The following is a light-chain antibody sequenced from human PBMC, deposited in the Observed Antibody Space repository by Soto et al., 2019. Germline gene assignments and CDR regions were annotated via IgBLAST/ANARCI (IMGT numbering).Light chain of an antibody. CDR3: QQYDYLPYT. V-gene: IGKV1-33*01. Sequence: DIQMNQSPSSLSSSVGDKVTITCQANEDITNYLNWYQQKPGKAPKLLIYDASNLETGVPSRFSGSGSGTDFTFTISSLQPEDFATYYCQQYDYLPYTFGQGTKLDIK. CDR1: EDITNY. J-gene: IGKJ2*01. CDR2: DAS.